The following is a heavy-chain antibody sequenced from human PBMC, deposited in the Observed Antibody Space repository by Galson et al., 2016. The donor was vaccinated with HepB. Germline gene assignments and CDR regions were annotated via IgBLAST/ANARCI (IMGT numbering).Heavy chain of an antibody. Sequence: SVKVSCKASGDTLTSFGISWVRQAPGQGLEWMGGIIPVFGKATYAQRFQGRVKMTAEESTNTVHMELSRLRSDDTAVYYCARDLSSRFDPWGQGTLDTVSS. CDR1: GDTLTSFG. V-gene: IGHV1-69*13. CDR3: ARDLSSRFDP. D-gene: IGHD6-19*01. CDR2: IIPVFGKA. J-gene: IGHJ5*02.